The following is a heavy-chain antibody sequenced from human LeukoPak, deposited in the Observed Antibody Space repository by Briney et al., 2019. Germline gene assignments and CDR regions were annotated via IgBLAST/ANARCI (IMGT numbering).Heavy chain of an antibody. CDR1: GGSFSGYY. D-gene: IGHD3-10*01. V-gene: IGHV4-34*01. CDR2: INHSGST. J-gene: IGHJ4*02. CDR3: AGAYYGSGCFDY. Sequence: SETLSLTCAVYGGSFSGYYWSWIRQPPGKGLEWIGEINHSGSTNYNPSLKSRVTISVDTSKNQFSLKLSSVTAADTAVYYCAGAYYGSGCFDYWGQGTLVTVSS.